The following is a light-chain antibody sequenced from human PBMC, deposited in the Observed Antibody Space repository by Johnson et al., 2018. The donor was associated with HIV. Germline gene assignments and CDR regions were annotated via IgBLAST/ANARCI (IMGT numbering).Light chain of an antibody. V-gene: IGLV1-51*01. J-gene: IGLJ1*01. CDR2: DNN. Sequence: QSVLTQPPSVSAAPGQKVTISCSGSSSNIGNNYVSWYQQLPGTAPKLLIYDNNKRPSGIPDRFSGSKSGTSATLAITGLQPGDEADYYCGTWDNSLSTGGVFEAGCNVTFL. CDR1: SSNIGNNY. CDR3: GTWDNSLSTGGV.